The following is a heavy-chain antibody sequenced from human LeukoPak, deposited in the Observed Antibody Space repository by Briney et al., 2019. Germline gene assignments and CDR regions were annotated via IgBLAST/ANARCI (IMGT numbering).Heavy chain of an antibody. D-gene: IGHD6-13*01. V-gene: IGHV3-7*01. CDR3: ARAAAELYYFDY. J-gene: IGHJ4*02. CDR2: IKQDGSEK. Sequence: GGSLRLACAASGFTFSSHWMSWVRQAPGKGLEWVANIKQDGSEKYYVDSVKGRFTISRDNAKNSLYLQMNSLRAEDTAVYYCARAAAELYYFDYWGQGTLVTVSS. CDR1: GFTFSSHW.